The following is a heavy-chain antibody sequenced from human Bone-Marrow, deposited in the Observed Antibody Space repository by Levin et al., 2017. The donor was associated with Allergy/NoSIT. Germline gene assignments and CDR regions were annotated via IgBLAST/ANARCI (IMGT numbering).Heavy chain of an antibody. D-gene: IGHD3-10*01. CDR2: IWYDGSNK. J-gene: IGHJ4*02. CDR1: GFTFSSYG. V-gene: IGHV3-33*01. CDR3: AREGASGGSGSYAADY. Sequence: GESLKISCAASGFTFSSYGMHWVRQAPGKGLEWVAVIWYDGSNKYYADSVKGRFTISRDNSKNTLYLQMNSLRAEDTAVYYCAREGASGGSGSYAADYWGQGTLVTVSS.